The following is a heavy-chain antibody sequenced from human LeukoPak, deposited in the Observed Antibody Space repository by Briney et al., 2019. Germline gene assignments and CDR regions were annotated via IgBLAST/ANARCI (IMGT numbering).Heavy chain of an antibody. D-gene: IGHD3-10*02. CDR3: VRDRYYVPDY. CDR2: IHSDGSST. V-gene: IGHV3-74*01. Sequence: GGSLRLSCAASGFTFSSTWMHWFRQAPGKGLVWVSRIHSDGSSTIYADSVKGRFTISRDNAKNTQYLQMNSLRAEDTAVYYCVRDRYYVPDYWGQGTLVTVSS. CDR1: GFTFSSTW. J-gene: IGHJ4*02.